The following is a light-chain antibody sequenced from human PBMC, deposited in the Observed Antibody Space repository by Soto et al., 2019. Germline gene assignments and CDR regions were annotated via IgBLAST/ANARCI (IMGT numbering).Light chain of an antibody. CDR1: KLGDKY. CDR2: QDS. V-gene: IGLV3-1*01. J-gene: IGLJ2*01. Sequence: SYELTQPPSVSVSPGQTASITCSGAKLGDKYACWYQQKPGHSPVLVIYQDSKWPSGIPERFSGYNSGNTATLTISGTQAMDEADYYCQAWDSSTVFVVFGGGTKVTVL. CDR3: QAWDSSTVFVV.